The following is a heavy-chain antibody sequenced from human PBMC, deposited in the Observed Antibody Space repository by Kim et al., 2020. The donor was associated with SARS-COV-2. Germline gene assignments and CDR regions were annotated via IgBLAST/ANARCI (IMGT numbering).Heavy chain of an antibody. CDR2: ISGSGGST. CDR3: AKDRRALGRPEYFQH. CDR1: GFTFSSYA. J-gene: IGHJ1*01. D-gene: IGHD1-26*01. Sequence: GGSLRLSCAASGFTFSSYAMSWVRQAPGKGLEWVSAISGSGGSTYYADSVKGRFTISRDNSKNTLYLQMNSLRAEDTAVYYCAKDRRALGRPEYFQHWGQGTLVTVSS. V-gene: IGHV3-23*01.